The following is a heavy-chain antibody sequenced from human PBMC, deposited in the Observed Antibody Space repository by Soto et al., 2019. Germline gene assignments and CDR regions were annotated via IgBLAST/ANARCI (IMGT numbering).Heavy chain of an antibody. CDR3: ARDQPGYSYGYGLGY. Sequence: GGSLRLSCAASGFTFNIYAMSWVRQAPGKGLEWVSAISGSGGGTYYADSVQGRFTISRDNSKNILYLEMNSLRAEDTAVYYCARDQPGYSYGYGLGYWGQGTLVTVS. CDR1: GFTFNIYA. CDR2: ISGSGGGT. V-gene: IGHV3-23*01. D-gene: IGHD5-18*01. J-gene: IGHJ4*02.